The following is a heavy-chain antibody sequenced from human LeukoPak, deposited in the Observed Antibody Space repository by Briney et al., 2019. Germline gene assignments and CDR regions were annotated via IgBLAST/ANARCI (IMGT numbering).Heavy chain of an antibody. CDR2: IYYSGST. V-gene: IGHV4-39*01. J-gene: IGHJ4*02. D-gene: IGHD6-13*01. CDR1: GGSISSSSYY. Sequence: SETLSLTCTVSGGSISSSSYYWGWIRQPPGKGLEWIGSIYYSGSTYYNPSLKSRITISVDTSKDQFSLKLSSVTAADTAVYYCAGSWYENPFDYWGQGTLVTVSS. CDR3: AGSWYENPFDY.